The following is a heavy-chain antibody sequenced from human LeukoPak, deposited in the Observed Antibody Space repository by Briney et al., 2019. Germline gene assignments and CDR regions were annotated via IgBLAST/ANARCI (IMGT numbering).Heavy chain of an antibody. Sequence: GGSRRLSCAASGFTFSSYGMHWVRQAPGKGLEWVAFIRYDGSNKYYADSVKGRFTISRDNSKNTLYLQMNSLRAEDTAVYYCAKYGGYSYGSQLGYWGQGTLVTVSS. V-gene: IGHV3-30*02. D-gene: IGHD5-18*01. CDR1: GFTFSSYG. CDR2: IRYDGSNK. J-gene: IGHJ4*02. CDR3: AKYGGYSYGSQLGY.